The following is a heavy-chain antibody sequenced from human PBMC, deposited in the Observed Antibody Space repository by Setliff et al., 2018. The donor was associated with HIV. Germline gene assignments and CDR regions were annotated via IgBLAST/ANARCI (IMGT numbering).Heavy chain of an antibody. J-gene: IGHJ5*02. Sequence: PSETLSLTCTVSGGSISSSNYYWGWIRQPPGKGLEWIGSIYYSGSTYYNPSLKSRVTISVDTSKIQFSLKLSSVTAADTAVYYCAPEPRAQNWFDPWGQGTLVTVSS. CDR1: GGSISSSNYY. CDR2: IYYSGST. D-gene: IGHD6-6*01. V-gene: IGHV4-39*07. CDR3: APEPRAQNWFDP.